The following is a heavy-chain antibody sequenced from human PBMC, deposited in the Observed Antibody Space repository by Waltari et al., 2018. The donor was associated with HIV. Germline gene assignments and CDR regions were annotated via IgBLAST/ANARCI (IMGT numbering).Heavy chain of an antibody. CDR1: GFTLTDYA. J-gene: IGHJ4*02. CDR3: ARQGNTGTYFGGHR. D-gene: IGHD3-10*01. V-gene: IGHV3-33*01. Sequence: QVHLVESGGTVVQPGKSLRLSCVTDGFTLTDYAMLWFRQTPGAGLQWVAILWPDGNTRFYAPFVRGRFSISRDNTKKTVFLQMRALRADDTGVYFCARQGNTGTYFGGHRWGRGT. CDR2: LWPDGNTR.